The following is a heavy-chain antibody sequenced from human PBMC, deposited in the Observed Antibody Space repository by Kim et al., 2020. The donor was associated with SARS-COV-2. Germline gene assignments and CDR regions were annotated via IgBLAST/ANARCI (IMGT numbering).Heavy chain of an antibody. D-gene: IGHD2-8*01. CDR2: ISYNAGTI. V-gene: IGHV3-48*03. J-gene: IGHJ4*02. CDR1: GFTFSTYE. Sequence: PGGSLRLSCAASGFTFSTYEFNWVRQAPGKGLEWVSYISYNAGTIFYADSVKGRFTVSRDNAKNSLYLQMNALRAEDTAVYYCARALGTNFDTRTGDYWGQGRLVGVS. CDR3: ARALGTNFDTRTGDY.